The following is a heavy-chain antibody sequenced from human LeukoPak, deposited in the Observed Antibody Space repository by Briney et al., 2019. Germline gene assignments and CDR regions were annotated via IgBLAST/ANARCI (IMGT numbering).Heavy chain of an antibody. D-gene: IGHD1-26*01. J-gene: IGHJ1*01. Sequence: GRSLRLSCAASGFTFSNYGLHWVRQAPGKGLEWVALISYDGSNKYYAGSVRGRFIISRDNSKNTLYLQMNSLRAEDTAVYYCAKEMVSGSYPEGYFQDWGQGTLVTVSS. CDR3: AKEMVSGSYPEGYFQD. CDR2: ISYDGSNK. V-gene: IGHV3-30*18. CDR1: GFTFSNYG.